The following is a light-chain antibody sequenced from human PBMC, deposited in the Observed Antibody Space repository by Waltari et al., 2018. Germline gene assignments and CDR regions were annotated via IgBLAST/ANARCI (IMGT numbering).Light chain of an antibody. CDR3: ATWDDSLSGEV. Sequence: QSVLTQPPSASGTPGQRVPIPCSGTRSNPRSYFFCLYQHPPGPAPKLLIYKNNQRPSGVPARFSGSKSGTSASLAISGLRSEDEADYYCATWDDSLSGEVFGGGTKLTVL. J-gene: IGLJ3*02. CDR1: RSNPRSYF. CDR2: KNN. V-gene: IGLV1-47*01.